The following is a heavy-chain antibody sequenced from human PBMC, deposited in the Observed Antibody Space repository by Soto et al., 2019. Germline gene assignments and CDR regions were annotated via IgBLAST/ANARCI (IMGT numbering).Heavy chain of an antibody. CDR3: AKGPFDYTYGMDV. CDR2: ISGSGGST. Sequence: GGSLRLSCAASGFTFSSDAMSWVRQAPGEGLEWGSAISGSGGSTYYADSVKCRFTISRDNFKTTLYLQMNSLRAEDRAVYYCAKGPFDYTYGMDVWGQGTTVTVSS. J-gene: IGHJ6*02. CDR1: GFTFSSDA. V-gene: IGHV3-23*01. D-gene: IGHD3-3*01.